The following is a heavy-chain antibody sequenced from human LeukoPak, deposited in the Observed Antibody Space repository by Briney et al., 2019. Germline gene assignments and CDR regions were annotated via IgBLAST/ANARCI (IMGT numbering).Heavy chain of an antibody. CDR3: ARGNWNAFDY. Sequence: PGGSLRLSCAVSGFTFDDYAMHWVRQVPGKGLEWVSGINWNSDSIGYADSVKGRFTISRDNAKNSLFLQMNSLRSDDTAVYYCARGNWNAFDYWGQGTLVTVSS. D-gene: IGHD1-20*01. CDR2: INWNSDSI. J-gene: IGHJ4*02. CDR1: GFTFDDYA. V-gene: IGHV3-9*01.